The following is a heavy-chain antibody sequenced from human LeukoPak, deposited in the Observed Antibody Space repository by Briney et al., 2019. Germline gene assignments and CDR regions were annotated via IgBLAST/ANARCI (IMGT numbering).Heavy chain of an antibody. CDR2: IKQDGSEK. J-gene: IGHJ4*02. V-gene: IGHV3-7*01. CDR1: GFTFSSYW. Sequence: GGSLRLSCAASGFTFSSYWMSWVRQAPGKGLEWVANIKQDGSEKYYVDSVKGRFTISRDNAKNSLYLQMNSLRAEDTAVYYCARDLSGGDSPPDYWGQGTLVTVSS. D-gene: IGHD2-21*02. CDR3: ARDLSGGDSPPDY.